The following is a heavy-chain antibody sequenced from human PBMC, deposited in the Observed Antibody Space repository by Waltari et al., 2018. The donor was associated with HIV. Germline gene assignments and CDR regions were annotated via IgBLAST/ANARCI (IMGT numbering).Heavy chain of an antibody. CDR1: GFTFNTYG. CDR3: AREGYDYPNLYWHFDL. V-gene: IGHV3-30*03. J-gene: IGHJ2*01. D-gene: IGHD3-16*01. CDR2: IGHDGSAK. Sequence: QVQLVESGGGVVQPGGSLRLSCAASGFTFNTYGIHWVRQAPGKGLEWVTVIGHDGSAKFYADSVKGRLTISRDNSKNTMYLQMNSLRAEDAAVYYCAREGYDYPNLYWHFDLWGRGTQVTVSS.